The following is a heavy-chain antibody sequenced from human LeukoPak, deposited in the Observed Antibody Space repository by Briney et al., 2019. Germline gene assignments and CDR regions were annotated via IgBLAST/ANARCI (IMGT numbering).Heavy chain of an antibody. D-gene: IGHD3-3*01. V-gene: IGHV4-39*01. J-gene: IGHJ4*02. CDR1: GGSISSSSYY. CDR2: IYYSGST. Sequence: PSETLSLTCTVSGGSISSSSYYWGWIRQPPGKGLEWIGSIYYSGSTYYNPSLKSRVTISVDTSKNQFSLKLSSVTAADTAVYYCARQTIGVFTIFGRGYYFDYWGQGTLVTVSS. CDR3: ARQTIGVFTIFGRGYYFDY.